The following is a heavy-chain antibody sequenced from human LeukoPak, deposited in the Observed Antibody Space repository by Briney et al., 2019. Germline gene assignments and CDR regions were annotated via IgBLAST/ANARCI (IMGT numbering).Heavy chain of an antibody. CDR1: GFTFSSYW. V-gene: IGHV3-74*03. CDR2: INPDGSST. D-gene: IGHD6-19*01. CDR3: ARGRGSSGWQGVDY. J-gene: IGHJ4*02. Sequence: GGSLRLSCAASGFTFSSYWMHWVRQAPGKGLVWVSRINPDGSSTVYADSVQGRFTISRGKSKNTLYLQMKSLRAEDTAVYHCARGRGSSGWQGVDYWGQGTLVTVSS.